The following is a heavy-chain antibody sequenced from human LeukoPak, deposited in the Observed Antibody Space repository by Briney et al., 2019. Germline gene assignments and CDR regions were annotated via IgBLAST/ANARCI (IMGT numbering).Heavy chain of an antibody. CDR2: IAHHGSNK. D-gene: IGHD2-8*02. Sequence: QTGGSPRLSCAASGFTFSSYAMHWVRQGPGKGLEWVAYIAHHGSNKYYADSVKGRFTISRDNSKRTLYLQMNNLRADDTAVYYCAKDGSWSCTDWGQGALVTVSS. CDR1: GFTFSSYA. CDR3: AKDGSWSCTD. V-gene: IGHV3-30*02. J-gene: IGHJ4*02.